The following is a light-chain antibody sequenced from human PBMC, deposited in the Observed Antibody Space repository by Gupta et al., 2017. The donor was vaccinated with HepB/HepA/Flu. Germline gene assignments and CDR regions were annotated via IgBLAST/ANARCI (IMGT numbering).Light chain of an antibody. Sequence: EIVMTQSPDTLSVSPGERATLSCRASQSVRGNLAWYQQSPGQAPRLLIYGASTRATGIPARFSGYGFGTEFTLTISSRRSEDFAIYYWQQDNERWTFGQGTKVAIK. CDR2: GAS. V-gene: IGKV3D-15*01. J-gene: IGKJ1*01. CDR3: QQDNERWT. CDR1: QSVRGN.